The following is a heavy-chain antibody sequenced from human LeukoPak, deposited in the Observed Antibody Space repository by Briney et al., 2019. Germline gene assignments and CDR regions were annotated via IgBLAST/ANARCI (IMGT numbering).Heavy chain of an antibody. V-gene: IGHV5-51*01. D-gene: IGHD1-26*01. CDR3: AKPRRVGAGSSAFDI. Sequence: GESLKISCKGSGYSFTNFWIGWVRQMPGKGLEWTGIIYPGDSDTRYSPSFQGQVTISADKSISTAYVQWSSLKASDTAIYYCAKPRRVGAGSSAFDIWGQGTMVTVSS. J-gene: IGHJ3*02. CDR1: GYSFTNFW. CDR2: IYPGDSDT.